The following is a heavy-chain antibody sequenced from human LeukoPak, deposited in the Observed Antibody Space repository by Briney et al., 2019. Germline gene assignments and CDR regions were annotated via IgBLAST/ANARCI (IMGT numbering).Heavy chain of an antibody. Sequence: ASVKVSCKASGYTFTSYDINWVRQATGQGLEWMGWMNPNSGNTGYAQKFQGRVTMTRNTSISTAYMELSSLRSEDTAVYYCARGSRWQWLVRGVRGSHYYFDYWGQGTLVTVSS. V-gene: IGHV1-8*02. J-gene: IGHJ4*02. CDR1: GYTFTSYD. CDR3: ARGSRWQWLVRGVRGSHYYFDY. D-gene: IGHD6-19*01. CDR2: MNPNSGNT.